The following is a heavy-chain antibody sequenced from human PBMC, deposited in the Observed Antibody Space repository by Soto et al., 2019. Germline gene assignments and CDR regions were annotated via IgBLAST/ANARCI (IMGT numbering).Heavy chain of an antibody. Sequence: GGSLRLSCAASGFTFSNAWMNWVRQAPGKGLEWVGRIKSKTDGGTTDYAAPVKGRFTISRDDSKNTLYLQMNSLKTEDTAVYYCTTDVSLYEYYFDYWGQGTLVTVSS. CDR1: GFTFSNAW. D-gene: IGHD2-2*02. CDR2: IKSKTDGGTT. J-gene: IGHJ4*02. V-gene: IGHV3-15*07. CDR3: TTDVSLYEYYFDY.